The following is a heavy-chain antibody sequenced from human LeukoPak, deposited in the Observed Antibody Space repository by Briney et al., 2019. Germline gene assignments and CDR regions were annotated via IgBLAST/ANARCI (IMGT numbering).Heavy chain of an antibody. CDR2: IYTSGST. J-gene: IGHJ3*02. V-gene: IGHV4-4*07. CDR3: AHYYDSRGVGAFDI. Sequence: SETLSLTCTVSGGSISSYHWSWIRQPAGKGLEWIGRIYTSGSTNYNPSLKSRVTMSVDTSKNQFSLKLNSVTAADTAVYYCAHYYDSRGVGAFDIWGQGTMVTVSS. D-gene: IGHD3-22*01. CDR1: GGSISSYH.